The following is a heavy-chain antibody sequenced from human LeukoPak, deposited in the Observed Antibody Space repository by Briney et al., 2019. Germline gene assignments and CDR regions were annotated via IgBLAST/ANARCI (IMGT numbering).Heavy chain of an antibody. Sequence: SETLSLTCTVSGGSISSYYWSWIRQPAGKGLEWIGRIYTSGSTNYNPFLKSRVTMSVDTSKNQFSLKLSSVTAADTAVYYCARGVEDIVVVPGNWFDPWGQGTLVTVSS. CDR2: IYTSGST. J-gene: IGHJ5*02. CDR3: ARGVEDIVVVPGNWFDP. D-gene: IGHD2-2*01. V-gene: IGHV4-4*07. CDR1: GGSISSYY.